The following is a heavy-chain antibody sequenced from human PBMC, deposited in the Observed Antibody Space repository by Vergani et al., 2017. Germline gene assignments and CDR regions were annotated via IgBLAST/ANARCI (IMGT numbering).Heavy chain of an antibody. D-gene: IGHD6-19*01. Sequence: EVQLVESGGGLVQPGGSLRLSCAASGFTVSSNYMSWVRQAPGKGLEWVANIKQDGSEKYYVDSVKGRFTISRDNAKNSLYLQMNSLRAEDTAVYYCARDGWQWLVTEYFQHWGQGTLVTVSS. CDR2: IKQDGSEK. CDR3: ARDGWQWLVTEYFQH. V-gene: IGHV3-7*01. J-gene: IGHJ1*01. CDR1: GFTVSSNY.